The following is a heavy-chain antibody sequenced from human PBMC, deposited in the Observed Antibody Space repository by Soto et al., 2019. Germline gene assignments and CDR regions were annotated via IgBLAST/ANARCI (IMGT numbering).Heavy chain of an antibody. CDR2: IWYDGSNK. CDR1: GFTFSSYG. V-gene: IGHV3-33*01. J-gene: IGHJ4*02. D-gene: IGHD6-13*01. CDR3: ARDQSVYSSSWFPCDY. Sequence: GGSLRLSCAASGFTFSSYGMHWVRQAPGKGLEWVAVIWYDGSNKYYADSVKGRFTISRDNSKNTLYLQMNSLRAEDSAVYYCARDQSVYSSSWFPCDYWGQGTLVTVSS.